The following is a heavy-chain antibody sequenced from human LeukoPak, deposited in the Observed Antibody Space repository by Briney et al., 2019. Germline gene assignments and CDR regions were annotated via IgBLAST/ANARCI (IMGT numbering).Heavy chain of an antibody. Sequence: GASVKVSCKASGYTFTTYGISWVRQAPGQGLEWMGWISAYNGNTNYAQKLQGRVTMTTDTSTSTAYMELRSLRSDDTAVYYCARDFRAHHSSDAFDIWGQGTMVTVSS. D-gene: IGHD6-13*01. CDR2: ISAYNGNT. CDR1: GYTFTTYG. J-gene: IGHJ3*02. CDR3: ARDFRAHHSSDAFDI. V-gene: IGHV1-18*04.